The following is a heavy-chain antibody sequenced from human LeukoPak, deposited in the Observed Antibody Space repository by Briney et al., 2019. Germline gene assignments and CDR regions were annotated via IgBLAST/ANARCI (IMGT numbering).Heavy chain of an antibody. D-gene: IGHD5-18*01. J-gene: IGHJ6*03. V-gene: IGHV1-8*01. CDR3: ARGGGYSYGYYYYYYMDV. CDR2: MNPNSGNT. Sequence: KPGASVKVSCKASGYTFTSYDINWVRQATGQGLEWMGWMNPNSGNTGYAQKFQGRVTMTRNTSISTAYMELSSLRSEDTAVYYCARGGGYSYGYYYYYYMDVWGKGTTVTISS. CDR1: GYTFTSYD.